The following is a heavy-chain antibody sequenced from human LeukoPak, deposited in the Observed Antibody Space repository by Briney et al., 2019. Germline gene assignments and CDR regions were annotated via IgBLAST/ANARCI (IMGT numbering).Heavy chain of an antibody. J-gene: IGHJ5*02. D-gene: IGHD6-19*01. CDR1: GGVISHYY. V-gene: IGHV4-4*07. Sequence: SETLSLTCSVSGGVISHYYWAWIRQPAGKGLEWIGRIYASGSINYNPSLQSRISMSVDASKNQFSLRLSSVSAADTAMYYCARGHPRPGIAVAFGSRRATWFDPWGQGTLVTVSS. CDR3: ARGHPRPGIAVAFGSRRATWFDP. CDR2: IYASGSI.